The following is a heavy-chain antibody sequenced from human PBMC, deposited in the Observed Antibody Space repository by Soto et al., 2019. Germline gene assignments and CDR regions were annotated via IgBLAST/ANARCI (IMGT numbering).Heavy chain of an antibody. CDR2: TYYRSEWSS. J-gene: IGHJ5*02. Sequence: SQTLSLTCAISGDSFSSNSAAWNWIRQSPSRGLEWLGRTYYRSEWSSDYAASVKGRISINPDTSKNQFYLQLNSVTPEDTAVYYCARRVLGETNWLDPWGQGTLVTVSS. CDR3: ARRVLGETNWLDP. D-gene: IGHD2-8*01. CDR1: GDSFSSNSAA. V-gene: IGHV6-1*01.